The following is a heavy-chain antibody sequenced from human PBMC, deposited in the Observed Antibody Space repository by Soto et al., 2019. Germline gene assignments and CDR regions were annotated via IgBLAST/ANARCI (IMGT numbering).Heavy chain of an antibody. V-gene: IGHV3-23*01. Sequence: GGSLRLSCAASGFTFSSYAMSWVRQAPGKGLEWVSAISGSGGSTYYADSVKGRFTISRDNSKNTLYLQMNSLRAEDTAVYYCAKDQREKLTAAIDYYGMDVWGQGTTVTV. D-gene: IGHD2-2*01. CDR2: ISGSGGST. J-gene: IGHJ6*02. CDR3: AKDQREKLTAAIDYYGMDV. CDR1: GFTFSSYA.